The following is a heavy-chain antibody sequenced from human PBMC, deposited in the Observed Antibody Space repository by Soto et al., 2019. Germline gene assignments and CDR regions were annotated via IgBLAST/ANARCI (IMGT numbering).Heavy chain of an antibody. D-gene: IGHD3-22*01. Sequence: QVQLVQSGAEVKKPGSSVKVSCKASGGNFSSYAISWVRQAPGQGLEWMGGIIPIFGTASYAQKFQGRVTITADESTRTAYMELSSLRSEDTAVSYCARGRGVLVITKGRGNWFDSWGQGTLVTVSS. CDR2: IIPIFGTA. CDR1: GGNFSSYA. CDR3: ARGRGVLVITKGRGNWFDS. V-gene: IGHV1-69*01. J-gene: IGHJ5*01.